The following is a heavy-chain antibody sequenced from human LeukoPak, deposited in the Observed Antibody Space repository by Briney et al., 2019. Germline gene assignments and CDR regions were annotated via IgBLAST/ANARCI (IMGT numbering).Heavy chain of an antibody. D-gene: IGHD6-13*01. CDR2: INSDGSST. CDR1: GFTFSRYY. Sequence: GGSLRLSCAASGFTFSRYYMHWVRQAPGKGLVWVSRINSDGSSTTYADSVKGRFTISRDNAKNTLYLQMNSLKVEDTAVYYCTRVFVGVGYSSSGYWGQGTLVTVSS. CDR3: TRVFVGVGYSSSGY. J-gene: IGHJ4*02. V-gene: IGHV3-74*01.